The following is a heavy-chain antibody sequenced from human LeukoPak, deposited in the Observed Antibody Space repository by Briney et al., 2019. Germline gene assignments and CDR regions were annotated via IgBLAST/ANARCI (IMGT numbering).Heavy chain of an antibody. Sequence: SETLSLTCTVSGGSIGSGDYWWDWIRQPPGRGLEWIGSIYNSGSTYYNPSLKSRVTISVDTSKNQFSLKLSSVTAADTAVYYCARVIRTYFDYWGQGTLVTVSS. V-gene: IGHV4-39*07. CDR2: IYNSGST. CDR1: GGSIGSGDYW. CDR3: ARVIRTYFDY. J-gene: IGHJ4*02.